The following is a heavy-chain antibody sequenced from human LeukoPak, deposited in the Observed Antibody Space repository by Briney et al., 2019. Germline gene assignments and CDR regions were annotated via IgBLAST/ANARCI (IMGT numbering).Heavy chain of an antibody. CDR1: GFTFRNYW. Sequence: GGSLRLSCAASGFTFRNYWMSWVRQAPGTGLEWVANIKQDGSDRNYVASVRGRFTISRDNAKNSLYLQMNSLRAEDTAVYYCARVTVPATMLILDWGQGTLVTVSS. CDR3: ARVTVPATMLILD. J-gene: IGHJ4*02. CDR2: IKQDGSDR. V-gene: IGHV3-7*01. D-gene: IGHD2-2*01.